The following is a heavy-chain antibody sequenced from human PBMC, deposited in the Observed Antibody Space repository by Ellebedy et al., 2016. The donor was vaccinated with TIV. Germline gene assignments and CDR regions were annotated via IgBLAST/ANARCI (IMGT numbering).Heavy chain of an antibody. CDR3: AKGAHWGRGWHFDL. Sequence: GESLKISCAASGFTFSSYAMSWVRQAPGKGLEWVSAISGSGGSTYYADSVKGRFTISRDNSKNTLYLQMNSLRAEDTAVYYCAKGAHWGRGWHFDLWGRGTLVTVSS. J-gene: IGHJ2*01. D-gene: IGHD7-27*01. CDR2: ISGSGGST. CDR1: GFTFSSYA. V-gene: IGHV3-23*01.